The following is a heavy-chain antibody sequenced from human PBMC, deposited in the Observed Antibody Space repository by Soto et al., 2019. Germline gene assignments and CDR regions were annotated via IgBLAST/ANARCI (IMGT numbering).Heavy chain of an antibody. Sequence: EEKLVESGGGLVRPGESLRISCAASGFTFSDAWMTWVRQAPGKGLEWVGRIRSANDGGTKDYAAPVKGRFSMSRDDSKNTLYLQMNSLKIEDTGVYYCVTDSDWNTMRSYYMDVWSGGTTVTVSS. CDR2: IRSANDGGTK. V-gene: IGHV3-15*01. CDR3: VTDSDWNTMRSYYMDV. CDR1: GFTFSDAW. D-gene: IGHD1-1*01. J-gene: IGHJ6*03.